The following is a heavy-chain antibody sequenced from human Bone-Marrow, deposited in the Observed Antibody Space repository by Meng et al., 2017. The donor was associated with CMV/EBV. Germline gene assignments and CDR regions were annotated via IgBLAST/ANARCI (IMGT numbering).Heavy chain of an antibody. CDR1: GFTFSSYW. CDR3: ARAAYSSSWYPYYFDY. CDR2: IKQDGSEK. V-gene: IGHV3-7*01. D-gene: IGHD6-13*01. J-gene: IGHJ4*02. Sequence: ESLKISCAASGFTFSSYWMSWVRQAPGKGLEWVANIKQDGSEKYYVDSVKGRFTISRDNAKNSLYLQMNSLRAEDTAVYYCARAAYSSSWYPYYFDYWGQGTLVTVSS.